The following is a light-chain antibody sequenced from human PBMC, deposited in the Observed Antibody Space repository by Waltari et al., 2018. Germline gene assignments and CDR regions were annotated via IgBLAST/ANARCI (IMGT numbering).Light chain of an antibody. CDR1: QSISSW. CDR3: QQYSTYPWT. V-gene: IGKV1-5*03. CDR2: HVS. J-gene: IGKJ1*01. Sequence: IQMTQSPSTLPAYGGDRVTLFCRASQSISSWLAWYQQRPGEAPNLLIYHVSNLETEVPSRFRGSGSGTLFTLTISSLQPDDFATYYCQQYSTYPWTFGQGTKVEI.